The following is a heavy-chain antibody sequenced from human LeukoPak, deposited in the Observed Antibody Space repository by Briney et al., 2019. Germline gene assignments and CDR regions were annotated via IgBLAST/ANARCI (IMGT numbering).Heavy chain of an antibody. D-gene: IGHD4-23*01. Sequence: SVKVSCKASGGTFSSYAISWVRQAPGQGLEWMGRIIPILGIANYAQKFQGRVTITADKSTSTAYMELSSLRSEDTAVYYCARDFYSGTTVVTLNWFDPWGQGTLVTVSS. CDR2: IIPILGIA. V-gene: IGHV1-69*04. CDR3: ARDFYSGTTVVTLNWFDP. J-gene: IGHJ5*02. CDR1: GGTFSSYA.